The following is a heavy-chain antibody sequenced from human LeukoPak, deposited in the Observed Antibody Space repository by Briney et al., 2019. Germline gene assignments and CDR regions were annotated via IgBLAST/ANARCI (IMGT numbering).Heavy chain of an antibody. V-gene: IGHV4-4*08. Sequence: SETLSLTCTVSGGSITSHFWTWIRQAPGKGLEWVGYVSKSGSTNYNPSLQSRITISVDTSKNQFFLKLTSMTAADTAVYFCARDDYGVFDAFDVWGQGTVVTVYS. D-gene: IGHD3-16*01. CDR2: VSKSGST. CDR3: ARDDYGVFDAFDV. CDR1: GGSITSHF. J-gene: IGHJ3*01.